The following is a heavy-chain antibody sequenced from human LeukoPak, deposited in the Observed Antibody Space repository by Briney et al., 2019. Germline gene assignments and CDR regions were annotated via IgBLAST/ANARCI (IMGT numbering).Heavy chain of an antibody. Sequence: SETLSLTCTVSGGSIKSSSYYWGWIRQPPGKGLEWIGSIYYSGSTYYNPSLKSRVTISVDTSKNQFSLKLSSVTAADTAVYYCARIELTKLEPHVDGKIDYWGQGTLVTVSS. J-gene: IGHJ4*02. CDR3: ARIELTKLEPHVDGKIDY. V-gene: IGHV4-39*01. CDR2: IYYSGST. D-gene: IGHD1-1*01. CDR1: GGSIKSSSYY.